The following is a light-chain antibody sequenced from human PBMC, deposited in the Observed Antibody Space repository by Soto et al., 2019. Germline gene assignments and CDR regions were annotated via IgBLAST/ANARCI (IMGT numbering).Light chain of an antibody. CDR2: KAS. CDR1: QSISSW. V-gene: IGKV1-5*03. Sequence: DLQMTQSPSTLSAYVGDRVTITCRASQSISSWLAWYQQKPGKAPKLLIYKASTLQSGGPSRLSGSGSGTEFTLTISSPQPDDLATYYCHRYASYTVNTFGQGTKLEIK. J-gene: IGKJ2*01. CDR3: HRYASYTVNT.